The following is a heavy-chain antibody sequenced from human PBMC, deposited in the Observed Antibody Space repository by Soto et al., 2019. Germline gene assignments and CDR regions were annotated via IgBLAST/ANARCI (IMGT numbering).Heavy chain of an antibody. CDR1: GFTFSSYA. V-gene: IGHV3-23*01. D-gene: IGHD3-22*01. Sequence: GGSLRLSCAASGFTFSSYAMSWVRQAPGKGLEWVSAISGSGGSTYYADSVKGRFTISRDNSKNTLYLQMNSLRAEDTAVYYCAKRRLLGYDSSGYYYDYWGQGTLVTVSS. CDR3: AKRRLLGYDSSGYYYDY. CDR2: ISGSGGST. J-gene: IGHJ4*02.